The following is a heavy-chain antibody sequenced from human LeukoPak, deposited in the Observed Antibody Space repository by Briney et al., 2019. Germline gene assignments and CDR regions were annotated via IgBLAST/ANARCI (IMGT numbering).Heavy chain of an antibody. CDR2: IYYSGST. D-gene: IGHD3-3*01. CDR3: ARQPPTLDFWSGYMASQYYFDY. Sequence: SQTLSLTCTVSGGSISSGSYYWSWIRQPAGKGLEWIGSIYYSGSTYYNPSLKSRVTISVDTSKNQFSLKLSSVTAADTAVYYCARQPPTLDFWSGYMASQYYFDYWGQGTLVTVSS. J-gene: IGHJ4*02. V-gene: IGHV4-30-2*03. CDR1: GGSISSGSYY.